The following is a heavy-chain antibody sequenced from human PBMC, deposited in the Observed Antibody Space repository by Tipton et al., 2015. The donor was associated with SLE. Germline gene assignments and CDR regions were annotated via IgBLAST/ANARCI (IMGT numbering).Heavy chain of an antibody. CDR2: INHSGST. J-gene: IGHJ4*02. V-gene: IGHV4-34*03. D-gene: IGHD3-3*01. CDR3: THYDFWSGHLDY. CDR1: GGSFSGYY. Sequence: TLSLTYAVYGGSFSGYYWSWIRQPPGKGLEWIGEINHSGSTNYNPSLKSRVTISVDTSKNQFSLKLSSVTAADTAVYYCTHYDFWSGHLDYWGQGTLVTVSS.